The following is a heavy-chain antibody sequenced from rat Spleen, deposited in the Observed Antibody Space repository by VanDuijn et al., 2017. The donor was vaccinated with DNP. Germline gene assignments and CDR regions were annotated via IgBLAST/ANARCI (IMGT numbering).Heavy chain of an antibody. CDR1: GYIFTINY. D-gene: IGHD1-6*01. Sequence: QVQLQQSGAEQARPGSSVKMSCKAPGYIFTINYIGWIKQTTGQDLEYIGYINTGSGGSNYNAKFKGKATLTVDKPSNTAFMQLSSLTPDDSAVYFCARADTYYGYDYFDYWGQGVMVTVSS. CDR2: INTGSGGS. V-gene: IGHV1-43*01. J-gene: IGHJ2*01. CDR3: ARADTYYGYDYFDY.